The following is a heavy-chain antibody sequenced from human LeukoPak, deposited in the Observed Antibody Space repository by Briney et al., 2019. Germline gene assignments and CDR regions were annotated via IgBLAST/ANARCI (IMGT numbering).Heavy chain of an antibody. V-gene: IGHV3-7*01. CDR3: VKDGVGANFDN. CDR2: INEDGSQK. CDR1: GFTFMTW. J-gene: IGHJ4*02. Sequence: GGSLRLSCAGSGFTFMTWMTWVRQAPGKGLEWVAYINEDGSQKLCVDSVKGRFTISRDNSKNTLYLQMSGLRPEDTAVYYCVKDGVGANFDNWGQGTLVTVSS. D-gene: IGHD1-26*01.